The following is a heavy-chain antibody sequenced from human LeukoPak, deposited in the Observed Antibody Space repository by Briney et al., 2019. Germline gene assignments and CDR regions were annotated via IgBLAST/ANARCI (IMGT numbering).Heavy chain of an antibody. V-gene: IGHV4-4*07. Sequence: SETLSLTCTVSGGSISSYYWSWIRQPAGKGLEWIGRIYTSGSTNYNPSLKSRVTMSVDTSKNQFSLKLSSVTAADTAVYYCARETEAYYYESSGYYYFDYWGQGTLVTVSS. D-gene: IGHD3-22*01. CDR2: IYTSGST. CDR1: GGSISSYY. J-gene: IGHJ4*02. CDR3: ARETEAYYYESSGYYYFDY.